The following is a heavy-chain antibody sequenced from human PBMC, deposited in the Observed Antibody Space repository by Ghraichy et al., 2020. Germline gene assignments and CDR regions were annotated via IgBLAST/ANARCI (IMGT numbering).Heavy chain of an antibody. V-gene: IGHV3-30-3*01. Sequence: GGSLRLSCAASGFIFNTYTMHWVRQGPGKGLEWVAVISYDGTNAYYADSVKGRFTISRDNSKNTLFLQMNSLRADDTGVYYCATDLVYCDAHNCKDYWGQGTLVTVSS. CDR1: GFIFNTYT. J-gene: IGHJ4*01. D-gene: IGHD2-21*01. CDR3: ATDLVYCDAHNCKDY. CDR2: ISYDGTNA.